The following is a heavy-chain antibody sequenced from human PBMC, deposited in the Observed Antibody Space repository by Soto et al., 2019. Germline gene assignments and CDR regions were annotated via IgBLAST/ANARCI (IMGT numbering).Heavy chain of an antibody. CDR2: IIPIFGTA. Sequence: QVQLVQSGAEVKKPGSSVKVSCKASGGTFSSYAISWVRQAPGQGLEWMGGIIPIFGTANYAQKVQGRVTITADESTSTAYMELSSLRSEDTAVYYCASILSIAARQGGGIGAFDIWGQGTMVTVSS. D-gene: IGHD6-6*01. V-gene: IGHV1-69*01. CDR3: ASILSIAARQGGGIGAFDI. CDR1: GGTFSSYA. J-gene: IGHJ3*02.